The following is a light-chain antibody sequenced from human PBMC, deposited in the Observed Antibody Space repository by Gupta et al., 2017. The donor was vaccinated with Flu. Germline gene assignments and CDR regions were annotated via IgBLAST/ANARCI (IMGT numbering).Light chain of an antibody. CDR3: CSHATGNTYV. CDR1: NSDVATYNL. J-gene: IGLJ1*01. V-gene: IGLV2-23*01. Sequence: QSALTQPASVSGSPGQSITISCTGTNSDVATYNLVSWYQQHPGKAPQVMIYEDIYRPSGVSTRFSGSKSGNTASLTISGLQADDEADYYCCSHATGNTYVFGSGTKVTVL. CDR2: EDI.